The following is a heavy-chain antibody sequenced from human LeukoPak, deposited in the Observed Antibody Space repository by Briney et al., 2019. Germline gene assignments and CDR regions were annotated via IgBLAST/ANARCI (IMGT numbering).Heavy chain of an antibody. Sequence: PSRTLSLTCTVSGGSISSGDYYWSWIRQPPGKGLEWIGYIYSGSTYYNPSLKSRVTISVDTSKNQFSVKLSSVTAADTAVYYCARSRITIFGVVPYYFEYWGQGTLVTVSS. CDR1: GGSISSGDYY. CDR2: IYSGST. CDR3: ARSRITIFGVVPYYFEY. D-gene: IGHD3-3*01. J-gene: IGHJ4*02. V-gene: IGHV4-30-4*08.